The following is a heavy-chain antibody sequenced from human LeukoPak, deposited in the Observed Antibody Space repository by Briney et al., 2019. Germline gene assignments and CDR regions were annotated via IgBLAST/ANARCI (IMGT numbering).Heavy chain of an antibody. CDR3: ATSAGGSPMVRGARSALYYGMDV. Sequence: ASVKVSCKVSGHTLTELSMHWVRQAPGKGLEWMGGFDPEDGETIYAQKFQGRVTMTEDTSTDTAYMELSSLRSEDTAVYYCATSAGGSPMVRGARSALYYGMDVWGQGTTVTVSS. D-gene: IGHD3-10*01. V-gene: IGHV1-24*01. J-gene: IGHJ6*02. CDR2: FDPEDGET. CDR1: GHTLTELS.